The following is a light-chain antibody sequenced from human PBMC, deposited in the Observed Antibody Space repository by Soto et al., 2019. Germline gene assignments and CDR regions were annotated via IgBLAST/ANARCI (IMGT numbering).Light chain of an antibody. J-gene: IGKJ2*01. Sequence: EIVLTQSPGALSLSPGERATLSCRASQTASSSHLAWYQQKPGQAPRLLIYDASSRATGISDRFSGSGSGTDFTLTISRLEPEDFAVCYCQQYGRSPYTFGQGTKVDIK. V-gene: IGKV3-20*01. CDR3: QQYGRSPYT. CDR2: DAS. CDR1: QTASSSH.